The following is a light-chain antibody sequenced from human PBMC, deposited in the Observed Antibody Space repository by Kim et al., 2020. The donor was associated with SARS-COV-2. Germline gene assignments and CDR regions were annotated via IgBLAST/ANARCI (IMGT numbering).Light chain of an antibody. V-gene: IGLV3-25*03. CDR3: QSSDSSDTFWV. Sequence: SPGQTARITCSGDALPNQYAYWFQQKPGQAPVLVIYEDTERPSGIPERFSGSTSGTTVTLTISGVQAEDEADYYCQSSDSSDTFWVFGGGTQLIVL. CDR2: EDT. CDR1: ALPNQY. J-gene: IGLJ3*02.